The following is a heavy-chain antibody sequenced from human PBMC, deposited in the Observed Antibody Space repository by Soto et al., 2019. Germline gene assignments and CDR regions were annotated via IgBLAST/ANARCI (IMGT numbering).Heavy chain of an antibody. CDR1: GGSISSGDYY. J-gene: IGHJ6*02. CDR3: ARDRVGHYYYYYGMDV. D-gene: IGHD3-10*01. V-gene: IGHV4-30-4*01. Sequence: SETMSLTCTVSGGSISSGDYYWSWIRQPLGKGLEWIGYIYYSGSTYYNPSLKSRVTISVDTSKNQFSLKLSSVTAADTAVYYCARDRVGHYYYYYGMDVWGQGTTVTVSS. CDR2: IYYSGST.